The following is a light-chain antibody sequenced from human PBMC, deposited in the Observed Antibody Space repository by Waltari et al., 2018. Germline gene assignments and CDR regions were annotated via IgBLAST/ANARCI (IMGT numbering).Light chain of an antibody. CDR2: EGV. J-gene: IGLJ1*01. CDR3: CSYAGGSTFV. Sequence: QSALTQPASVSGSPGQSITTSCTGTRSDVGGYNLVSWYQQHPNKAPKLIIYEGVKRPLGVSNRFSGSKSGNTASLTISGLQAEDEADYYCCSYAGGSTFVFGTGTEVTVL. V-gene: IGLV2-23*03. CDR1: RSDVGGYNL.